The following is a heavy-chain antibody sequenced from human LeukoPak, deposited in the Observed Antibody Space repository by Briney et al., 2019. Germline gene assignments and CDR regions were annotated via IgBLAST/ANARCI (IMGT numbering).Heavy chain of an antibody. CDR1: GFTFSSYG. J-gene: IGHJ6*02. CDR3: ATLPGLYYYGMDV. Sequence: GRSLRLSCAASGFTFSSYGMHWVRQAPGKGLEWVSVIYSGGSTYYADSVRGRFTISRDNSKNTLYLQMNSLRAEDTAVYYCATLPGLYYYGMDVWGQGTTVTVSS. CDR2: IYSGGST. V-gene: IGHV3-53*01.